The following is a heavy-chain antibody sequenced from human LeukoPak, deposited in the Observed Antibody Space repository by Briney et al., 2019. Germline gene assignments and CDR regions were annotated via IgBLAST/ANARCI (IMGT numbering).Heavy chain of an antibody. Sequence: GASVKVSCKASGYTFTGYYMHWVRQAPGQGLEWMGWINPNSGGTNYAQKFQGRVTMTRNTSISTAYMELSRLRSDDTAVYYCARGGGPQFRRWFDPWGQGTLVTVSS. D-gene: IGHD2-15*01. CDR2: INPNSGGT. CDR3: ARGGGPQFRRWFDP. V-gene: IGHV1-2*02. J-gene: IGHJ5*02. CDR1: GYTFTGYY.